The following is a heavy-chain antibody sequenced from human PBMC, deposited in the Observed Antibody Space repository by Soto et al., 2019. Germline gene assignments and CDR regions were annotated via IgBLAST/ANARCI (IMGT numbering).Heavy chain of an antibody. Sequence: TLSFTCTVSGGSISSTGYYWSWIRQPPGKGLEGIGYIDYSGSTYYNPSLKSRVTISVDTSKNQFSLKLSSVTAADTDVYYCARGREGDVPAATGRFYYGMDVWGQGTTVTVSS. J-gene: IGHJ6*02. CDR2: IDYSGST. V-gene: IGHV4-30-4*08. CDR1: GGSISSTGYY. D-gene: IGHD2-2*01. CDR3: ARGREGDVPAATGRFYYGMDV.